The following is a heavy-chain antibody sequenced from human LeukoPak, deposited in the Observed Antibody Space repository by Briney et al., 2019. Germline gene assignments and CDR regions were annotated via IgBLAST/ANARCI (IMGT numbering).Heavy chain of an antibody. V-gene: IGHV3-48*03. Sequence: PGGSLRLSCVVSGFTFSSFEMNWVRQAPGKGLEWVSYISSTFAIYYADSVKGRFTISRDNARDSLYLQMNSLRDEDTAVYYCARSLSGYNTDPFFEQWGQGALVTVSS. CDR1: GFTFSSFE. D-gene: IGHD5-12*01. CDR3: ARSLSGYNTDPFFEQ. J-gene: IGHJ4*02. CDR2: ISSTFAI.